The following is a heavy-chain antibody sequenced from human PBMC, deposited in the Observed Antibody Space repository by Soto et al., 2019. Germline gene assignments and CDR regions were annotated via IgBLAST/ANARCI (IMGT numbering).Heavy chain of an antibody. CDR3: ARERGGKTHYYYYGMDV. D-gene: IGHD3-16*01. CDR2: IIPIFGTA. V-gene: IGHV1-69*06. CDR1: GGTFSSYA. J-gene: IGHJ6*02. Sequence: SSVKVSCKASGGTFSSYAISWVRQAPGQGLEWMGGIIPIFGTANCAQKFQGRVTITADKSTSTAYMELSSLRSEDTAVYYCARERGGKTHYYYYGMDVWGQGTTVTVSS.